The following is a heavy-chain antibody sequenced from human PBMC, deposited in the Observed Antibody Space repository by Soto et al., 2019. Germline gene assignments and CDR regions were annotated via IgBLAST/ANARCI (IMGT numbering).Heavy chain of an antibody. J-gene: IGHJ4*02. V-gene: IGHV1-69*01. D-gene: IGHD6-19*01. CDR3: ARVGRTVAGRGYYFDY. Sequence: QVQLVQSGAEVKKPGSSVKVSCKASGGTLSRYAISWVRQAPGQGLEWMGGIIPIFGAANYAQKFQDRVTIIADGSTSTAYMELSSLRSEDTAVYYCARVGRTVAGRGYYFDYWGQGTLVTVSS. CDR2: IIPIFGAA. CDR1: GGTLSRYA.